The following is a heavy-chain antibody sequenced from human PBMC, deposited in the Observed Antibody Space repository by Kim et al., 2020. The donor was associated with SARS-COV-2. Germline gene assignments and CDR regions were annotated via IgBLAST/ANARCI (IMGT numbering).Heavy chain of an antibody. CDR1: GFTFKSYG. Sequence: GGSLRLSCVASGFTFKSYGFHWVRQAPGRGLEWVAVIWYASSTKYFGDSVKGRVTISRDDSKNPVYLHLNSLRTEDTAVDYCARDGGCYAFDVWGHGAM. D-gene: IGHD3-16*01. CDR3: ARDGGCYAFDV. J-gene: IGHJ3*01. V-gene: IGHV3-33*01. CDR2: IWYASSTK.